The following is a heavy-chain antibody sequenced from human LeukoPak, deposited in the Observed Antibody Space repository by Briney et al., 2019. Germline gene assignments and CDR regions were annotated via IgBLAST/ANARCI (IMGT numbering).Heavy chain of an antibody. D-gene: IGHD3-16*01. Sequence: SETLSLTCAVSGGSISGGGYSWSWIRQPPGKGLEWIGYIYHSGSTYYNPSLKSRVTISVDRSKNQFSLKLSSVTAADTAVYYCARVSSGGYFDHWGQGTLVTVSS. CDR3: ARVSSGGYFDH. V-gene: IGHV4-30-2*01. J-gene: IGHJ4*02. CDR2: IYHSGST. CDR1: GGSISGGGYS.